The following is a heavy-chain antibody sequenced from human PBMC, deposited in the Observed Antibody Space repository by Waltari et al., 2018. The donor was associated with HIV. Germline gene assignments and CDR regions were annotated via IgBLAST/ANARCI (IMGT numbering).Heavy chain of an antibody. CDR2: INPNSGGT. V-gene: IGHV1-2*02. CDR3: AREYSSSSRTGDY. Sequence: QVQLVQSGAEVKKPGASVKVSCKASGYTFTGYYMHWVRQAPGQGLEWMGWINPNSGGTTYAQKFQVRVTMTRDTSISTAYMELSRLRSDDTAVYYCAREYSSSSRTGDYWGQGTLVTVSS. D-gene: IGHD6-6*01. J-gene: IGHJ4*02. CDR1: GYTFTGYY.